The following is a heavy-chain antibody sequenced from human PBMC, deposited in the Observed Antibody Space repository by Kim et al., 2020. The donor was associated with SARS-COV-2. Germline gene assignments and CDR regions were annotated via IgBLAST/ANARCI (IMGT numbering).Heavy chain of an antibody. CDR3: ARGDAFGWFDS. CDR2: INWNGDST. D-gene: IGHD3-10*01. Sequence: GGSLRLSCAASGFTFDDYAMTWVRQPARKGLEWVSRINWNGDSTAYADSVKGRFPISRDNAKNSLYLQMNSLIAEDTALYYCARGDAFGWFDSWGQGTLVTVSS. V-gene: IGHV3-20*04. CDR1: GFTFDDYA. J-gene: IGHJ5*01.